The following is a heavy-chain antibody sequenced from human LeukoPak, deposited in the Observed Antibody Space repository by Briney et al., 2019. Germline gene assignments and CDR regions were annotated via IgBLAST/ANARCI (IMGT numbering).Heavy chain of an antibody. J-gene: IGHJ2*01. CDR3: ARVAAITWYFDL. CDR1: GGSISSYY. V-gene: IGHV4-59*01. D-gene: IGHD5-24*01. CDR2: ISYNENT. Sequence: SETLSLTCTVSGGSISSYYWSCSRQPPRKGLVWCVYISYNENTKSNSPLKSRFAISVYTSKNQFSLRLNSVTAADTAVYYWARVAAITWYFDLWGRGTLVTASS.